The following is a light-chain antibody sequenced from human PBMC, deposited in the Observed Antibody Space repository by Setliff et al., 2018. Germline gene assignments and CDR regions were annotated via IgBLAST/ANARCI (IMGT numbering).Light chain of an antibody. J-gene: IGLJ2*01. V-gene: IGLV2-14*03. CDR2: EVT. CDR3: LSYTSETTHAL. Sequence: QSALTQPASVSGSPGQSITISCTGSSSDIGAFNYVSWYQKNPRQAPKLMIYEVTKRPSGVSDRFSGSKSGNTASLTISGLQAEDEADYYCLSYTSETTHALFAGGTK. CDR1: SSDIGAFNY.